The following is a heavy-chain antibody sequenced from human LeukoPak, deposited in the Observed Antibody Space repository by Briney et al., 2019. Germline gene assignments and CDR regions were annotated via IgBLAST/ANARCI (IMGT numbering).Heavy chain of an antibody. V-gene: IGHV1-18*01. CDR2: ISAYNGNT. J-gene: IGHJ4*02. Sequence: GASVKVSCKASGYTFTSYGISWVRQAPGQGLEWMGWISAYNGNTNYAQKLQGRVTMTTDTSTSTAYMELRSLRSDDTAVYYCARDNGFLDDNGDYGPDLYDYWGQGTLVTVSS. CDR1: GYTFTSYG. CDR3: ARDNGFLDDNGDYGPDLYDY. D-gene: IGHD4-17*01.